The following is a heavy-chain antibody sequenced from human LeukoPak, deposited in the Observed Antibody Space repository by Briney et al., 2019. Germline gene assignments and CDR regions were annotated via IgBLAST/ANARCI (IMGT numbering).Heavy chain of an antibody. CDR2: ISWNSGSI. J-gene: IGHJ3*02. D-gene: IGHD3-22*01. CDR1: GFTFDDYD. CDR3: ARDLPPDYYDSSGRISGAFDI. Sequence: PGGSLRLSCAASGFTFDDYDMHWVRQAPGKGLEWVSGISWNSGSIGYADSVKGRFTISRDNAKNSLYLQMNSLRAEDTALYYCARDLPPDYYDSSGRISGAFDIWGQGTMVTVSS. V-gene: IGHV3-9*01.